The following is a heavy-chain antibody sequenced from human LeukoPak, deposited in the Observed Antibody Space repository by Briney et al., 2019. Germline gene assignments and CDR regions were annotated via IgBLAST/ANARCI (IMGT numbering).Heavy chain of an antibody. D-gene: IGHD1-26*01. J-gene: IGHJ4*02. CDR2: ISGSGGST. CDR1: GFTFSSYA. Sequence: GGSLTLSCAASGFTFSSYAMSWVRQAPGKGLEWVSAISGSGGSTYYADSVKGRFTISRDNSKNTLDLQMNSLRADDTAVYYCAKGPSGSFYPGYFDYWGQGTPLTVSS. V-gene: IGHV3-23*01. CDR3: AKGPSGSFYPGYFDY.